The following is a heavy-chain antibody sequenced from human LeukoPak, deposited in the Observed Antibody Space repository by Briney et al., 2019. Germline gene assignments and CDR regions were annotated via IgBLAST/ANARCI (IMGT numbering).Heavy chain of an antibody. CDR1: GFTFSSRA. CDR2: IDISGDST. J-gene: IGHJ4*02. CDR3: ANEIRPNDY. D-gene: IGHD4/OR15-4a*01. Sequence: PGGSLRLSCVVSGFTFSSRAMCWVCQAPGRGLEWVSSIDISGDSTSYADSVKGRFTISRDNSKNTLLLQMNSLRAEDSAIYYCANEIRPNDYWGQGTLVTVSS. V-gene: IGHV3-23*05.